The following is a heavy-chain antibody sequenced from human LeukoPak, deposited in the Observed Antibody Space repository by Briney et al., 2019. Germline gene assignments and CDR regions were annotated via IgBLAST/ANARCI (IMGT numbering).Heavy chain of an antibody. D-gene: IGHD3-3*01. J-gene: IGHJ3*02. CDR3: TRGHGIWSGSRLANAFDI. V-gene: IGHV3-13*01. CDR2: IGAAGDT. Sequence: PGGSLRLSCAAPGITLSRYDMHWVRQTTGEGLDWISAIGAAGDTYYSDSVKGRFTISRENAKNFLYLQMNSLRAGDTAVYFCTRGHGIWSGSRLANAFDIWGQGTMVTVSS. CDR1: GITLSRYD.